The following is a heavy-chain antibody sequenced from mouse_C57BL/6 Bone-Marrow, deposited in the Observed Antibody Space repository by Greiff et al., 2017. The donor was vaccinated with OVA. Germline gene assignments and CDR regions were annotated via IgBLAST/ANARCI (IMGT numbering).Heavy chain of an antibody. CDR2: IYPGGGYT. D-gene: IGHD1-1*01. Sequence: VQGVESGAELVRPGTSVKMSCKASGYTFTNYWIGWAKQRPGHGLEWIGDIYPGGGYTNYNEKFKGKATLTADKSSSTAYMQFSSLTSEDSAIYYCARRGYGSSWYFDVWGTGTTVTVSS. CDR1: GYTFTNYW. CDR3: ARRGYGSSWYFDV. J-gene: IGHJ1*03. V-gene: IGHV1-63*01.